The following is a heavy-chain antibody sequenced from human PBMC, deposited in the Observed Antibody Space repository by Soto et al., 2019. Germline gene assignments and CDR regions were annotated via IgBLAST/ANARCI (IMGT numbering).Heavy chain of an antibody. J-gene: IGHJ3*02. CDR1: GFTFSSYW. V-gene: IGHV3-7*01. Sequence: EVQLVESGGGLVQPGGSLRLSCAASGFTFSSYWMSWVRQAPGKGLEWVANIKQDGSEKYYVDSVKGRFTISRDNAKNSRYLQMNSVRAEDTAVYYCARAWLDVVVVAANPGDAFDIWGQGTMVTVSS. CDR3: ARAWLDVVVVAANPGDAFDI. D-gene: IGHD2-15*01. CDR2: IKQDGSEK.